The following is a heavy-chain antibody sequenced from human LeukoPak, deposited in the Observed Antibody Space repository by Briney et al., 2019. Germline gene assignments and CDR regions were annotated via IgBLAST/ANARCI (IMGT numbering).Heavy chain of an antibody. CDR3: ARGGDSSGSVRTAFDI. J-gene: IGHJ3*02. Sequence: GGSLRLSCAASGLTVSSSYMSWVRQAPGKGLYWVSVINSGSSTYYAGSVKGRFTISRDNSKNTLYLQMNSLRAEDTAVYYCARGGDSSGSVRTAFDIWGQGTMVTVSS. CDR1: GLTVSSSY. CDR2: INSGSST. V-gene: IGHV3-53*01. D-gene: IGHD3-22*01.